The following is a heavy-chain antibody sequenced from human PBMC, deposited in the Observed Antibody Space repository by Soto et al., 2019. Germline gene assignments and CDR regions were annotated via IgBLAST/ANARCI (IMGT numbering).Heavy chain of an antibody. Sequence: QVQLVQSGAEVKKPGASVKVSCKAAGYTFTSYAMHWVRQAPGPRLEWMGWINAGNGNTKYSQKFQGRVTITRDTAASTAYMELSSLRSEDTAVYYCARDAYGDYYYYGMDVWGQGTTVTVSS. J-gene: IGHJ6*02. CDR1: GYTFTSYA. D-gene: IGHD4-17*01. CDR2: INAGNGNT. CDR3: ARDAYGDYYYYGMDV. V-gene: IGHV1-3*01.